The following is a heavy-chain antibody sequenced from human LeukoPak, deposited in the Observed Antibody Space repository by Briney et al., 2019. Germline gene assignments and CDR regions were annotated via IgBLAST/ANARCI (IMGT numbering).Heavy chain of an antibody. CDR3: AKDVKTLDAFDI. V-gene: IGHV3-53*01. CDR2: IYSGGST. J-gene: IGHJ3*02. CDR1: GFTVSNNY. Sequence: GGSLRLSCTASGFTVSNNYMSWVRQAPGKGLEWVSVIYSGGSTYHADSVKGRFTITRDNSRNTVYLQMNSLRAEDTAVYYCAKDVKTLDAFDIWGRGTMVAVSS.